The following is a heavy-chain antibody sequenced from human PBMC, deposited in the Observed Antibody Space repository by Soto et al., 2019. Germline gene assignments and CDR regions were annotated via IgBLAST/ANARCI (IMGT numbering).Heavy chain of an antibody. V-gene: IGHV2-5*02. J-gene: IGHJ5*02. Sequence: QLTLKESGPTLVKPTQTLTLTCTFSGLSLGTSGVGVGWIRQPPGKALEWLALLYWDGTKRYSPSLKSRLTITRDTSKNQVVLTLTTMDPVDTATYYCAQRQEDWFDPWGQGTLVTVSS. CDR2: LYWDGTK. CDR1: GLSLGTSGVG. CDR3: AQRQEDWFDP.